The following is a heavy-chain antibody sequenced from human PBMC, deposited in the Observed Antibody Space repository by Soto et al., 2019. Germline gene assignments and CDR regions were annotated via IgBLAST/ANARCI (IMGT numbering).Heavy chain of an antibody. V-gene: IGHV1-2*02. Sequence: ASTNVSCRDSGYPYSGYYMHWPRQAPGQGLEWMEWSNRNSDDTNYAQKFPGRVTMTRDTAISTAYMELSRLTSDDTAVYYCERDVFPDFGYNSYGLDVWGQGTTVNAAS. CDR2: SNRNSDDT. D-gene: IGHD1-1*01. CDR3: ERDVFPDFGYNSYGLDV. J-gene: IGHJ6*01. CDR1: GYPYSGYY.